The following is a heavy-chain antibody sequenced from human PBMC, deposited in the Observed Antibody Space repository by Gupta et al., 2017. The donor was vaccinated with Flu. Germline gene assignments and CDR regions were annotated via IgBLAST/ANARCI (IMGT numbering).Heavy chain of an antibody. CDR2: IYHSGST. Sequence: QVQLQESGPGLVKPSETLSLTCAVSGYSISSGYYWGWIRQPPGKGLEWIGSIYHSGSTYYNPSLKSRVTISVDTSKNQFSLKLSSVTAADTAVYYCAHTGDYGSGSYYRDSPLGDYWGQGTLVTVSS. CDR1: GYSISSGYY. D-gene: IGHD3-10*01. J-gene: IGHJ4*02. CDR3: AHTGDYGSGSYYRDSPLGDY. V-gene: IGHV4-38-2*01.